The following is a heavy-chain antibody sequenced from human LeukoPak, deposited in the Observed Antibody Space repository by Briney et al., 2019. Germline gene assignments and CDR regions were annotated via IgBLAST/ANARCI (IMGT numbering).Heavy chain of an antibody. CDR3: ARDLGPRNPIAAAGMDY. J-gene: IGHJ4*02. CDR2: IWYDGSNK. Sequence: PGGSLRLSCAASGFTFSSYGMHWVRQAPGKGLEWVAVIWYDGSNKYYADSVKGRFTISRDNSKNTLYLQMNSLRAEDTAVYYCARDLGPRNPIAAAGMDYWGQGTLVTVSS. V-gene: IGHV3-33*08. D-gene: IGHD6-13*01. CDR1: GFTFSSYG.